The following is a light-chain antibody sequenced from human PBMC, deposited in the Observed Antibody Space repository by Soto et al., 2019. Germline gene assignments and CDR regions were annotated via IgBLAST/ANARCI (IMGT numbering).Light chain of an antibody. Sequence: IVLTQFPDILSLSPGERAALSCRASQSVTTNQLAWYQQKPCQAPRLLIYDTSSRATGIADRFSGSGSGTDFTLTISRLEPEDFAVYYCQQYGRSPWTFGQGTKVDIK. V-gene: IGKV3-20*01. CDR1: QSVTTNQ. CDR2: DTS. CDR3: QQYGRSPWT. J-gene: IGKJ1*01.